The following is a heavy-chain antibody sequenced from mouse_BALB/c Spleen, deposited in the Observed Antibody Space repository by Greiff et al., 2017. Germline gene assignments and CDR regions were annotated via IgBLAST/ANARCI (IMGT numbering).Heavy chain of an antibody. CDR3: TRDREGDYYGSSWFAY. J-gene: IGHJ3*01. V-gene: IGHV5-6-4*01. CDR2: ISSGGSYT. Sequence: EVMLVESGGGLVKPGGSLKLSCAASGFTFSSYTMSWVRQTPEKRLEWVATISSGGSYTYYPDSVKGRFTISRDNAKNTLYLQMSSLKSEDTAMYYCTRDREGDYYGSSWFAYWGQGTLVTVSA. D-gene: IGHD1-1*01. CDR1: GFTFSSYT.